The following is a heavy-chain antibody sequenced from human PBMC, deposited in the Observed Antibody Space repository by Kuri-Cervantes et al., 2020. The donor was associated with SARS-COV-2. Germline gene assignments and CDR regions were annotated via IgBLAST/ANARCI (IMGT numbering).Heavy chain of an antibody. Sequence: GGPLRLSCAASGFTFSNAWMSWVRQAPGKGLEWVGRIKSKTDGGTTDYAAPVKGRFTISRDDSKNTLYLQMNSLKTEDTAVYYYTTEDGDYVSLDYWGQGTLVTVSS. CDR2: IKSKTDGGTT. J-gene: IGHJ4*02. CDR3: TTEDGDYVSLDY. CDR1: GFTFSNAW. V-gene: IGHV3-15*01. D-gene: IGHD4-17*01.